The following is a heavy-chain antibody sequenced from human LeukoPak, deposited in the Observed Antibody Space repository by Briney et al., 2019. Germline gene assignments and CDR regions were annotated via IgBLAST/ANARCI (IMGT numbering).Heavy chain of an antibody. V-gene: IGHV3-53*01. Sequence: GGSLRLSCAASGFTISNNYMSWVRQAPGKGLEWVSVIYSGGSTYYADSVKGRFTISRDNSKNTLYLQMNSLRAEDTAVYYCARDPSGYGHFDYWGQGTLVTVSS. CDR2: IYSGGST. J-gene: IGHJ4*02. CDR3: ARDPSGYGHFDY. D-gene: IGHD5-12*01. CDR1: GFTISNNY.